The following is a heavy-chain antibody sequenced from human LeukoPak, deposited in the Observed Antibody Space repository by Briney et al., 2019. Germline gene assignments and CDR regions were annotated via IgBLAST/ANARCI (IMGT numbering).Heavy chain of an antibody. Sequence: SETLSLTCAVYGGSFSGYYWSWVRQPPGKGLEWIGEINHSGSTNYNPSLKSRVTTSVDTSKNQFSLKLSSVTAADTAVYYCAGTYYYGSGSDAFDIWGQGTMVTVSS. CDR2: INHSGST. V-gene: IGHV4-34*01. J-gene: IGHJ3*02. D-gene: IGHD3-10*01. CDR1: GGSFSGYY. CDR3: AGTYYYGSGSDAFDI.